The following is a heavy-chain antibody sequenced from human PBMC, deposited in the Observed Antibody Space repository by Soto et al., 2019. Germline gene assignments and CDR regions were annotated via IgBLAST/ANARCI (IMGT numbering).Heavy chain of an antibody. Sequence: EVQLLESGGGLVQPGVSLRLSCAASGLPFTSHAMSWVRQAPGKGLEWVSSISISGGNTYYADSVRGRFTISRDNSKNTLYLHMYSLTAEDTAIYYCANEIRPNDYWGQGTLVTVSS. CDR1: GLPFTSHA. V-gene: IGHV3-23*01. D-gene: IGHD4-17*01. CDR2: ISISGGNT. J-gene: IGHJ4*02. CDR3: ANEIRPNDY.